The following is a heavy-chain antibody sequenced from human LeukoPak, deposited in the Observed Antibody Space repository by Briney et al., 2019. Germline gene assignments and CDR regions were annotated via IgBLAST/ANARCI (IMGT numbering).Heavy chain of an antibody. J-gene: IGHJ3*02. V-gene: IGHV5-51*01. D-gene: IGHD3-22*01. CDR1: GYSFTSYW. Sequence: GESLKISCKGSGYSFTSYWIGWVRQMPGKGLEWMGIIYPGDSDTRYSPSFQRQVTISADKSISTAYLQWSSLKASDTAMYYCAKGVRDSRGKNAFDIWGQGTMVTVSS. CDR3: AKGVRDSRGKNAFDI. CDR2: IYPGDSDT.